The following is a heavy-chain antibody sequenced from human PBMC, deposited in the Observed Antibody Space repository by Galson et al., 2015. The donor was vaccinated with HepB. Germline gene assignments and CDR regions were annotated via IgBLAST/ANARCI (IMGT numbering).Heavy chain of an antibody. V-gene: IGHV4-4*07. CDR1: GGSISSSY. CDR2: IYSSGST. J-gene: IGHJ4*02. Sequence: ETLSLTCAVSGGSISSSYWSWIRQPAGKGLEWIGRIYSSGSTNYNPSLKARVTMSVDTSKNQFSLKLNSVTAADTAVYYCAREVTFSGVGMRYFDYWGQGTLVSVSS. D-gene: IGHD3-3*01. CDR3: AREVTFSGVGMRYFDY.